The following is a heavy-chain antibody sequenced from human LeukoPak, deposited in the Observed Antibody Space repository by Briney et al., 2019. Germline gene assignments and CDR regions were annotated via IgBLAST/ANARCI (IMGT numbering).Heavy chain of an antibody. CDR2: VNHSGST. CDR1: GGSFSGYY. V-gene: IGHV4-34*01. CDR3: ARAAYCSSTSCYRRGYYYYGMDV. D-gene: IGHD2-2*02. Sequence: SETLSLTGAVYGGSFSGYYWSWIRQPPGKGLEWIGEVNHSGSTNYNPSLKSRVTISVDTSKNQFSLKLSSVTAADTAVYYCARAAYCSSTSCYRRGYYYYGMDVWGQGTTVTVSS. J-gene: IGHJ6*02.